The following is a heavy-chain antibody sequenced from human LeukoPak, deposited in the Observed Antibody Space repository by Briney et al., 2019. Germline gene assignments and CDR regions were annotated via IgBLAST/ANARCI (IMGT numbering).Heavy chain of an antibody. V-gene: IGHV3-11*01. CDR3: ARDLWAAAGRYYYDMDV. D-gene: IGHD6-13*01. J-gene: IGHJ6*02. Sequence: GGSLRLSCAASGFTLSDYYMSWLRQAPGKGVEGVSYISSRENIIYYAATLKLQFTISRDNAKTSLYLQINGLRAEDPAVYYCARDLWAAAGRYYYDMDVWGQGTTVTVSS. CDR1: GFTLSDYY. CDR2: ISSRENII.